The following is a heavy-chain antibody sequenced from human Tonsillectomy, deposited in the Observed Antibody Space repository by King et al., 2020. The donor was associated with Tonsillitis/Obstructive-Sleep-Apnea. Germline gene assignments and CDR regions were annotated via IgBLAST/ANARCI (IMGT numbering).Heavy chain of an antibody. Sequence: QLQESGPGLXXPXETLSLXCXVXGGSISSSXYYWGWIRQPPGKXLEXIXSIYYXGXTYXNPSLKSRVTISVDTSKNXFSLKLSSCTAADPAVYSCAXHRYYYDSSGYSFDYWGQGTLVTVSS. J-gene: IGHJ4*02. V-gene: IGHV4-39*01. CDR2: IYYXGXT. D-gene: IGHD3-22*01. CDR1: GGSISSSXYY. CDR3: AXHRYYYDSSGYSFDY.